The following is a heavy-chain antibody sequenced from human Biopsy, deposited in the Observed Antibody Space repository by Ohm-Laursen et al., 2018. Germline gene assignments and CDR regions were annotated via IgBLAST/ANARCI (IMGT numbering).Heavy chain of an antibody. V-gene: IGHV1-69*06. CDR3: ARSFGVVINFEHNWFDP. Sequence: SSVKVSCKASGATSSNYAINWPRQAPGQGLEWMGGINPMFGTAKYAQRFQGRVTITADKSTSTADMELSSLRSDDTAVYYCARSFGVVINFEHNWFDPWGQGTLVTVSS. CDR2: INPMFGTA. J-gene: IGHJ5*02. CDR1: GATSSNYA. D-gene: IGHD3-3*01.